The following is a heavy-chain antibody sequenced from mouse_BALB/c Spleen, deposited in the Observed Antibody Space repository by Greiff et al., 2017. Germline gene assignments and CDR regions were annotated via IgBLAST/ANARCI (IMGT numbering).Heavy chain of an antibody. Sequence: LQQPGSELVRPGASVKLSCKASGYTFTSYWMHWVKQRHGQGLEWIGNIYPGSGSTNYDEKFKSKGTLTVDTSSSTAYMHLSSLTSEDSAVYYCTRGDRRYWYFDVWGAGTTVTVSS. CDR1: GYTFTSYW. V-gene: IGHV1S22*01. CDR3: TRGDRRYWYFDV. J-gene: IGHJ1*01. CDR2: IYPGSGST.